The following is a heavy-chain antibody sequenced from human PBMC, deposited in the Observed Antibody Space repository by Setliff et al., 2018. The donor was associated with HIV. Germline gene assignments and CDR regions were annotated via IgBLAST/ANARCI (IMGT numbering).Heavy chain of an antibody. D-gene: IGHD4-17*01. J-gene: IGHJ6*03. CDR2: IYYSGGT. Sequence: PSETLSLTCTVSGGSISSYYWSWIRQPPGKGLEWIGYIYYSGGTNYNPSLKSRVTISVDTSKNQFSLKLSSVTAADTAVYSCARHKRTMSYDYGGNSYYYYMDVWGKGTTVTVSS. CDR3: ARHKRTMSYDYGGNSYYYYMDV. V-gene: IGHV4-59*08. CDR1: GGSISSYY.